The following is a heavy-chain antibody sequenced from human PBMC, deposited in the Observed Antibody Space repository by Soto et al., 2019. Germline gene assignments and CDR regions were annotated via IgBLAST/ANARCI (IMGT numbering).Heavy chain of an antibody. J-gene: IGHJ6*02. CDR1: GGTFSSYA. D-gene: IGHD3-10*01. V-gene: IGHV1-69*13. CDR2: IIPIFGTA. CDR3: ARRRYYGSGSYSSYYYYGMDV. Sequence: GASVKVSCKASGGTFSSYAISWVRQAPGQGLEWMGGIIPIFGTANYAQKFQGRVTMTADESTSTAYLELSSLRSEDTAVYYCARRRYYGSGSYSSYYYYGMDVWGQGTTVTVSS.